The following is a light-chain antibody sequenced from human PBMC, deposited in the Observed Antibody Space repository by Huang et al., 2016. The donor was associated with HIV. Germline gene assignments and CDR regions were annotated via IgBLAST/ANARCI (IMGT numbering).Light chain of an antibody. Sequence: EIVMTQSPATLSVSPGERATLSCRASQRVSSNLAWYQQKPGQAPRLLIYCASTRATGIPARFSGSGSGTEFTLTISSLQSEDFAVYYCQQYNNWPPTWTFGQGTKVEIK. J-gene: IGKJ1*01. CDR3: QQYNNWPPTWT. CDR2: CAS. V-gene: IGKV3-15*01. CDR1: QRVSSN.